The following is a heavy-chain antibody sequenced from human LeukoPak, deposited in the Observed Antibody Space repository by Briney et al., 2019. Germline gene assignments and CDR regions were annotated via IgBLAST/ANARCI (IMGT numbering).Heavy chain of an antibody. CDR1: GYRFTSCD. V-gene: IGHV1-2*02. J-gene: IGHJ5*02. CDR2: INPNSGGT. D-gene: IGHD5-18*01. Sequence: ASVKVSCKASGYRFTSCDMHWVRQAPGQGLEWMGWINPNSGGTNYAQKFQGRVTMTRGTSISTAYMELTRLRSDDTAVYYCARDTAMVTYWFDPWGQGTLVTVSS. CDR3: ARDTAMVTYWFDP.